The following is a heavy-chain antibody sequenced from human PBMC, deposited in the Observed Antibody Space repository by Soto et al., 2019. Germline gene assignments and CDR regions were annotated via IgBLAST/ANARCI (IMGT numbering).Heavy chain of an antibody. Sequence: VQLLESGGGLEQPGGSLRLSCAASGFTVSGNGMSWVRQAPGKGLEWVSAISSGGGTTNYADSVKGRFTISRDNSKGTLYLQMNSLKAEDTAVYYCANRAVTGAFDIWGQGTMVTVSP. D-gene: IGHD6-19*01. V-gene: IGHV3-23*01. CDR2: ISSGGGTT. CDR1: GFTVSGNG. CDR3: ANRAVTGAFDI. J-gene: IGHJ3*02.